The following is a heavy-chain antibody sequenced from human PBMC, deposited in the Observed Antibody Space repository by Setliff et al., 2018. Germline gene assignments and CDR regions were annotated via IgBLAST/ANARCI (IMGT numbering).Heavy chain of an antibody. Sequence: TLSLTCTVSGGSVKSHYWSWIRQTPEKGLEWIGFVFYSGDTRYKPPLKSRVTMSVDTSMNQFSLNLNSVTAADTAVYYCARDRTYYASGTYTRWFDYWGQGSLVTVS. V-gene: IGHV4-59*02. CDR1: GGSVKSHY. J-gene: IGHJ4*02. D-gene: IGHD3-10*01. CDR2: VFYSGDT. CDR3: ARDRTYYASGTYTRWFDY.